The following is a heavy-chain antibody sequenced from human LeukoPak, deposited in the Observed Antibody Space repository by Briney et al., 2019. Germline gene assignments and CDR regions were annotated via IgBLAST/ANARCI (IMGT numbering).Heavy chain of an antibody. CDR2: IYSGGST. J-gene: IGHJ3*02. CDR3: ARGYCGGDCHASAFDI. Sequence: GGSLRLSCAASGFTVSSNYMSWVRQAPGKGLEWVSVIYSGGSTYYADSVKGRFTISRDNSKNTLYLQMNSLRAEDTAVYYCARGYCGGDCHASAFDIWGQGTMVTVSS. V-gene: IGHV3-53*01. CDR1: GFTVSSNY. D-gene: IGHD2-21*01.